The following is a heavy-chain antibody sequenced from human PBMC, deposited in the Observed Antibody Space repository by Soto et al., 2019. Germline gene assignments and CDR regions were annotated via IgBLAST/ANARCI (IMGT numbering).Heavy chain of an antibody. CDR2: IKKDGSVK. J-gene: IGHJ3*02. CDR1: GFTFSSYW. D-gene: IGHD6-13*01. CDR3: EVAAAEYVIDAFDI. Sequence: GGSLRLSCAASGFTFSSYWMSWVRQAPGKGLEWVTNIKKDGSVKFYVDSVKGRSTISRDNAKNSLYLQMNSLRAEDTVVYYCEVAAAEYVIDAFDIWGQGTMVTVSS. V-gene: IGHV3-7*01.